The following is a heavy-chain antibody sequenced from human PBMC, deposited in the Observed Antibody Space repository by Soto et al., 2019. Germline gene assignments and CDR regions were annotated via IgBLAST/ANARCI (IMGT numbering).Heavy chain of an antibody. V-gene: IGHV4-39*01. CDR1: GGSISSNGYY. D-gene: IGHD1-26*01. Sequence: SETLSLTCTVSGGSISSNGYYWGWIRQPPGKGLEWIGTIYYSGTTFYNPSLKSRVTISVDTSKNQLSLKLSSVTAADTAVYYCARHAGGVSQIDYWGQGTLVTVSS. CDR2: IYYSGTT. CDR3: ARHAGGVSQIDY. J-gene: IGHJ4*02.